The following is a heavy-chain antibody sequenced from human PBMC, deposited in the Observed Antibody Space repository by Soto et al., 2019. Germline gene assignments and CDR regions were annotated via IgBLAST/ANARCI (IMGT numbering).Heavy chain of an antibody. CDR1: RYTFTAYF. V-gene: IGHV1-2*02. J-gene: IGHJ5*02. CDR3: ESDDPDARYDP. D-gene: IGHD2-2*01. CDR2: INPNNGAT. Sequence: QVQLVQSGAEVKKPGASVKVSCKAPRYTFTAYFMHWVRQAPGQGLEWMGWINPNNGATHYGLSFKGRVTRTRDTSISTAYMERSSLRPDDTAVYYCESDDPDARYDPGGQGTLVSLSS.